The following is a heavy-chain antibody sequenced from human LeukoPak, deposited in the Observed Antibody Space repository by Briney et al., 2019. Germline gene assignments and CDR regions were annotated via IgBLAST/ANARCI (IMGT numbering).Heavy chain of an antibody. CDR3: ARERYVAAAGGAEYFQH. Sequence: SVKVSCKASGGTFSSYAISWVRQVPGQGLEWMGRIIPILGIANYAQKFQGRVTITADKSTSTAYMELSSLRSEDTAVYYCARERYVAAAGGAEYFQHWGQGTLVTVSS. D-gene: IGHD6-13*01. CDR1: GGTFSSYA. CDR2: IIPILGIA. J-gene: IGHJ1*01. V-gene: IGHV1-69*04.